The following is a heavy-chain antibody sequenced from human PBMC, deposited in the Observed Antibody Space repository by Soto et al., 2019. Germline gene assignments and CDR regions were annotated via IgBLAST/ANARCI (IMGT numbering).Heavy chain of an antibody. CDR1: GGSISSGGYS. J-gene: IGHJ5*02. D-gene: IGHD2-2*01. V-gene: IGHV4-30-2*01. Sequence: KTSETLSLTCAVSGGSISSGGYSWSWIRQPPGKGLEWIGYIYHGGSTYYNPSLKSRVTISVDRSKNQFSLKLSSVTAADTAVYYCARFLVPALQGFFDPWGQGTLVTVSS. CDR2: IYHGGST. CDR3: ARFLVPALQGFFDP.